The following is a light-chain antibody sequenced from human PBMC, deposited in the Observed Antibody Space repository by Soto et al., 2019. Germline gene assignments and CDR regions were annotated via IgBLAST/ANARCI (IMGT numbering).Light chain of an antibody. CDR2: GAS. J-gene: IGKJ2*01. CDR1: QSVSSSS. Sequence: EIVLTQSPGTLSLSPGERATLSCRASQSVSSSSLAWYQQKPGQAPRLLVYGASSRATGIPDRCSGSGSGTDFTLTISRREPEDFAVYYCQQYGGSPLVTFGQGTKLEIK. CDR3: QQYGGSPLVT. V-gene: IGKV3-20*01.